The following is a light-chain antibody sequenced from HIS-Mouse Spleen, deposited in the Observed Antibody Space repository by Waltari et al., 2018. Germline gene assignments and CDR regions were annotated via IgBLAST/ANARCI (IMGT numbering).Light chain of an antibody. Sequence: QSALTQPASVSGSPGPSITISCTGTSSDVGRYNLVPWYQPPPGKAPQLLIYEGSKRPSGVSNRFSGSKSGNTAFLTISGLQAEDEADYYCCSYAGSSPYVVFGGGTKLTVL. V-gene: IGLV2-23*01. CDR3: CSYAGSSPYVV. J-gene: IGLJ2*01. CDR1: SSDVGRYNL. CDR2: EGS.